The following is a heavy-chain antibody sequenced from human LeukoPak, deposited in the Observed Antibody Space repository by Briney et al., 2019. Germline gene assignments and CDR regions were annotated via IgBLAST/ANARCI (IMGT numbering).Heavy chain of an antibody. Sequence: SVKVSCKASGGTFSSYAISWVRQAPGQGLEWMGRIIPIFGTANYAQKFQGRVTITTDESTSTAYMELSGLRSEDTAVYYCARGDTAMVIGFDYWGQGTLVTVSS. CDR2: IIPIFGTA. CDR3: ARGDTAMVIGFDY. D-gene: IGHD5-18*01. J-gene: IGHJ4*02. V-gene: IGHV1-69*05. CDR1: GGTFSSYA.